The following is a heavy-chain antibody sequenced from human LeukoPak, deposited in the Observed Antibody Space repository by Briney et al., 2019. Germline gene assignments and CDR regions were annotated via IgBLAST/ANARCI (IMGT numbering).Heavy chain of an antibody. CDR2: IIPIFGTA. J-gene: IGHJ4*02. CDR3: ARDTYSYGFDY. CDR1: GGTFISYA. V-gene: IGHV1-69*13. D-gene: IGHD5-18*01. Sequence: ASVKVSCKASGGTFISYAISWVRQAPGQGLEWMGGIIPIFGTANYAQKFQGRVTITADESTSTAYMELSSLRSEDTAVYYCARDTYSYGFDYWGQGTLVTVSS.